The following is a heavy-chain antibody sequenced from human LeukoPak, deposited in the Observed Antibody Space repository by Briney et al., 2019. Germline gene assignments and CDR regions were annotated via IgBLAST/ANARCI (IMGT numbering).Heavy chain of an antibody. V-gene: IGHV3-30*07. CDR1: GFTFISYA. Sequence: PGTSLRLSCAASGFTFISYAIHWVRQAPGKGLEWVAVSFHGTDSFYADSVKGRFTISRDNSKNTLYLHMNAQRVEDTAIYYCARDERWIQFNYWGQGTLVTVSS. CDR2: SFHGTDS. CDR3: ARDERWIQFNY. J-gene: IGHJ4*02. D-gene: IGHD5-18*01.